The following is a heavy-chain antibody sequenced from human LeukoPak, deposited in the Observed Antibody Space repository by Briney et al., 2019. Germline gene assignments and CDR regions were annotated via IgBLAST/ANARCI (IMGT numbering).Heavy chain of an antibody. CDR2: IKQDGSEK. V-gene: IGHV3-7*01. CDR3: ARDQPMITFGGVIPTFDY. J-gene: IGHJ4*02. D-gene: IGHD3-16*02. Sequence: PGGSLRLSCAASGFTFSSYWMSWARQAPGKGLEWVANIKQDGSEKYYVDSVKGRFTISRDNAKNSLYLQMNSLRAEDTAVYYCARDQPMITFGGVIPTFDYWGQGTLVTVSS. CDR1: GFTFSSYW.